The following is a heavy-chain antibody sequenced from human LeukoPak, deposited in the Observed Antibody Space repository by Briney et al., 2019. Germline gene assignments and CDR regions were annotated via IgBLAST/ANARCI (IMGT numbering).Heavy chain of an antibody. CDR2: IYSGDST. CDR1: GFTVNSNS. V-gene: IGHV3-53*01. CDR3: VGRPYYYYGMDV. Sequence: PGGSLRLSCVASGFTVNSNSMSWVRQATGKGLECVAAIYSGDSTYYPDSVKGRFSISRDNSKNTLYLQMSSLRAEDTAIYYCVGRPYYYYGMDVWGQGTTVTVSS. J-gene: IGHJ6*02.